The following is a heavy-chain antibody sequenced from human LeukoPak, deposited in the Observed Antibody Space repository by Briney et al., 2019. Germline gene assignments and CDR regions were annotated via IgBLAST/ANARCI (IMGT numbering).Heavy chain of an antibody. CDR2: INSDGTST. V-gene: IGHV3-74*01. Sequence: GGSLRLSCAASGFTFRRHWMHWVRQAPGKGLMWVARINSDGTSTSYADSVKGRFTISRDRATLYLQMNSLTAEDTAVYYCARGPANGGYGVDYWGQGTLVTVSS. D-gene: IGHD5-12*01. CDR1: GFTFRRHW. CDR3: ARGPANGGYGVDY. J-gene: IGHJ4*02.